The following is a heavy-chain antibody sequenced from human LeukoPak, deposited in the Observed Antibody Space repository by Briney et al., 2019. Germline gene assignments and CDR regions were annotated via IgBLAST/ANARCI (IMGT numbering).Heavy chain of an antibody. CDR3: ARGNRYSSRWYEGFDY. CDR2: ISAYNGNT. CDR1: GYTFTSYD. D-gene: IGHD6-13*01. Sequence: ASVKVSCKASGYTFTSYDVSWVRQAPGQGLEWMGWISAYNGNTNYAQEFRGRVTMTTDTSTSTAYMELRSLRSDDTAVYYCARGNRYSSRWYEGFDYWGQGTLVTVSS. J-gene: IGHJ4*02. V-gene: IGHV1-18*04.